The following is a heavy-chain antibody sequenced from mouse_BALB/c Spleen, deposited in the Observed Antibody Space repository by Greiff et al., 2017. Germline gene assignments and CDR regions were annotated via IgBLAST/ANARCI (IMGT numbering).Heavy chain of an antibody. CDR1: GFNIKDTY. J-gene: IGHJ3*01. V-gene: IGHV14-3*02. CDR3: ALYYCNYPAWFAD. CDR2: IDPANGNT. Sequence: VQLQQSGAELVKPGASVKLSCTASGFNIKDTYMHWVKQRPEQGLEWIGRIDPANGNTKYDPKFQGKATITADTSSNTAYLQLSSLTSEDTAVFHCALYYCNYPAWFADWGQGTLVTVSA. D-gene: IGHD2-1*01.